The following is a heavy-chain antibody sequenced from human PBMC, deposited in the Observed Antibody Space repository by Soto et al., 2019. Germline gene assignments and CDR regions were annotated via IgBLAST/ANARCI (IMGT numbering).Heavy chain of an antibody. CDR1: GYSFTSHW. CDR2: IYPSDSDT. J-gene: IGHJ4*02. CDR3: ARSSNYEGGRYAL. D-gene: IGHD3-22*01. V-gene: IGHV5-51*01. Sequence: GESLKISCKGSGYSFTSHWIGWVRQLPGKGLEWMGIIYPSDSDTRYSPSFQGQVTISVDKSISTAYLQWSSLKASDNAMYYCARSSNYEGGRYALWGQETLVTVSS.